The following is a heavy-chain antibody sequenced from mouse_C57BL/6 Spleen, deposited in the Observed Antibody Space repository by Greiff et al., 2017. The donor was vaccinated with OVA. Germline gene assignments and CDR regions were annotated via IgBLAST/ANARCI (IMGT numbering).Heavy chain of an antibody. V-gene: IGHV1-9*01. CDR1: GYTFTGYW. CDR2: ILPGSGST. D-gene: IGHD1-1*01. CDR3: ACPSYHGRR. J-gene: IGHJ2*01. Sequence: QVQLQQSGAELMKPGASVKLSCKATGYTFTGYWIEWVKQRPGHGLEWIGEILPGSGSTNYHEKFKGKATFTADTTSNTAYIQPSPLTTEHSALYYCACPSYHGRRWGRDTTLTVSS.